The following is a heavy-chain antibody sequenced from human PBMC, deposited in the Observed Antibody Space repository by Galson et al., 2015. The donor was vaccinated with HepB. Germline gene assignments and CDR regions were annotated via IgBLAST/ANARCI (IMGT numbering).Heavy chain of an antibody. CDR1: GFIFSSYA. D-gene: IGHD4-17*01. V-gene: IGHV3-30*04. Sequence: SCAASGFIFSSYAMHWVRQAPGKGLEWVAVISYDGSYKYYADSVKGRFTISRDNSKNTLYLQMNSLRPEDTAVYYCARDLQTYGFFDYWGQEALVTVSS. CDR2: ISYDGSYK. CDR3: ARDLQTYGFFDY. J-gene: IGHJ4*02.